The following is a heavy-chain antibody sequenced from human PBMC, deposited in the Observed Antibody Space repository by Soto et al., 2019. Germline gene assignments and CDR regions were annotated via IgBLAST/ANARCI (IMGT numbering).Heavy chain of an antibody. CDR3: AKVKRAVAGIYYYYGMDV. CDR1: GFTFSSYA. D-gene: IGHD6-19*01. Sequence: PGGSLRLSCAASGFTFSSYAMSWVRQAPGKGLEWVSAISGSGGSTYYADSVKGRFTISRDNSKNTLYLQMNSLRAEDTAVYYCAKVKRAVAGIYYYYGMDVWGQGTTVTVSS. V-gene: IGHV3-23*01. CDR2: ISGSGGST. J-gene: IGHJ6*02.